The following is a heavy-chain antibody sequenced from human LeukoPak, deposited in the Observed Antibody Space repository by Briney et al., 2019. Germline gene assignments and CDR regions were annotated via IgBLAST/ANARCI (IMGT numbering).Heavy chain of an antibody. CDR2: MSFDGSQR. Sequence: GGSLRLSCVASGFTFSRFGMYWVRQAPGKGPEWVAVMSFDGSQRFYADSVRGRFTISRDNSRNTLYLQMSSLRREDTAVYYCARDESGYQISYLRNWGQGTLVTVSA. CDR1: GFTFSRFG. J-gene: IGHJ4*02. D-gene: IGHD5-12*01. CDR3: ARDESGYQISYLRN. V-gene: IGHV3-33*05.